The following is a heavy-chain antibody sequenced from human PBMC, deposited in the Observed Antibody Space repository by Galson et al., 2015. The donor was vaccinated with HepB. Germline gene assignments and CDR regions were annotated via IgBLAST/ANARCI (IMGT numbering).Heavy chain of an antibody. Sequence: SLRLSCAASGFTFSSYAMNWVRQAPGKGLEWVSGISGSGGSTYYADSVKGRFTISRDNSKNTLSLQMNSLRAEDAAVYYCAKDGRHCSGGSCYDPPNDAFDIWGQGTMVTVSS. CDR3: AKDGRHCSGGSCYDPPNDAFDI. CDR2: ISGSGGST. J-gene: IGHJ3*02. V-gene: IGHV3-23*01. CDR1: GFTFSSYA. D-gene: IGHD2-15*01.